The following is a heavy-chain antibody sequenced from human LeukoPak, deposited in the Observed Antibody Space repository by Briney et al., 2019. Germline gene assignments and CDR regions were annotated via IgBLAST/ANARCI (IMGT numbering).Heavy chain of an antibody. CDR3: ARGLEGRSSWFNYYYYYMDV. V-gene: IGHV3-23*01. Sequence: GGSLRLSCAASGFTFSSYAISWVRQAPGKGLEWVSTIVGSGVDTYYADSVKGRFTISRDNAKNSLYLQMNSLRAEDTAVYYCARGLEGRSSWFNYYYYYMDVWGKGTTVTISS. CDR1: GFTFSSYA. D-gene: IGHD6-13*01. CDR2: IVGSGVDT. J-gene: IGHJ6*03.